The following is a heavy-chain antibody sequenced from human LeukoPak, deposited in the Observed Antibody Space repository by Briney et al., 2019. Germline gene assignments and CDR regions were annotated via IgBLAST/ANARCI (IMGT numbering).Heavy chain of an antibody. D-gene: IGHD4-17*01. Sequence: ASVKVSCKASGGTFSSYAISWVRQAPGQGLEWMGRIIPIFGTANYAQKFQGRVTVTTDESTSTAYMELSSLRSEDTAVYYCARDPPTVTTYMDVWGKGTTVTVSS. CDR1: GGTFSSYA. J-gene: IGHJ6*03. CDR2: IIPIFGTA. V-gene: IGHV1-69*05. CDR3: ARDPPTVTTYMDV.